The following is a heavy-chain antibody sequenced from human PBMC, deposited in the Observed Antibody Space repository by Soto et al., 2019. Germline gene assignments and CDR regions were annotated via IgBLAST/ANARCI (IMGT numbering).Heavy chain of an antibody. CDR1: GVTFRNYL. D-gene: IGHD1-26*01. Sequence: GGSLKLSCAASGVTFRNYLMHWIRQAPGKGLVWVSRIAYDESTTTYADSVKGRFTISRDNAKNTLYLQMNSLRAEDTAVYYCARGGGSHAHPPDYWGQGTLVPVSS. CDR3: ARGGGSHAHPPDY. J-gene: IGHJ4*02. CDR2: IAYDESTT. V-gene: IGHV3-74*01.